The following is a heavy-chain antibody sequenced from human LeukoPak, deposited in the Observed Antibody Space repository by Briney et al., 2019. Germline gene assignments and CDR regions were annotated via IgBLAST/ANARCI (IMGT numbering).Heavy chain of an antibody. CDR2: ISAYNGNT. J-gene: IGHJ3*02. D-gene: IGHD4-17*01. Sequence: ASVKVSCKASGYTFTSCGISWVRQAPGQGLEWMGWISAYNGNTNYAQKLQGRVTMTTDTSTSTAYMELRSLRSDDTAVYYCASLVATVTTPDAFDIWGQGTMVTVSS. CDR3: ASLVATVTTPDAFDI. CDR1: GYTFTSCG. V-gene: IGHV1-18*01.